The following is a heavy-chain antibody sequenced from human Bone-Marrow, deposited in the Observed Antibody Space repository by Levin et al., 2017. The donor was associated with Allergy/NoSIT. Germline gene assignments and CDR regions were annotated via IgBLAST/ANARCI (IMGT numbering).Heavy chain of an antibody. D-gene: IGHD4-23*01. J-gene: IGHJ6*03. V-gene: IGHV4-59*01. CDR2: IYYNGKS. Sequence: SQTLSLPCTVSCGSISSYYWTWIRQAPEKRLEWIGYIYYNGKSNYNPSLKTRVSISIDTSKNLFSLSLSSVTAADSAIYYCARAIPSGGNSYYYYYMDVWGKGITVTVSS. CDR3: ARAIPSGGNSYYYYYMDV. CDR1: CGSISSYY.